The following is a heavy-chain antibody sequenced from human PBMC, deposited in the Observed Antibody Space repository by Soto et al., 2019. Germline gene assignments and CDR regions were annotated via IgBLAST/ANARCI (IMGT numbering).Heavy chain of an antibody. CDR2: INPAGTSS. V-gene: IGHV3-74*01. J-gene: IGHJ5*02. Sequence: EVQLVESGGGPVQPGGSLRLSCAASGLTLSNYWMHWVRQAPGKGLAWVARINPAGTSSNTADSGRGRISISRDNAKNMVYPDTESLRDENTGVYSCAHSTTLDFFDPWGQATLVTVSS. CDR3: AHSTTLDFFDP. D-gene: IGHD2-2*01. CDR1: GLTLSNYW.